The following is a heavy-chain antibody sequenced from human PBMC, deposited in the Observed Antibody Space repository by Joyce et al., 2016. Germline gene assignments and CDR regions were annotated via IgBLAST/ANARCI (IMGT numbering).Heavy chain of an antibody. CDR3: AVGYGTFDY. J-gene: IGHJ4*02. Sequence: QVKLVESGGGVVQPGRSLRLSCAGSGFIFRSYNMHWVRQAPGKGLEWVALISYDETKKDYADPVKGRCTISRDNSKNTLYLQINNLRREDTAVYYCAVGYGTFDYWGQGTLVTVSS. V-gene: IGHV3-30-3*01. CDR1: GFIFRSYN. CDR2: ISYDETKK. D-gene: IGHD5-12*01.